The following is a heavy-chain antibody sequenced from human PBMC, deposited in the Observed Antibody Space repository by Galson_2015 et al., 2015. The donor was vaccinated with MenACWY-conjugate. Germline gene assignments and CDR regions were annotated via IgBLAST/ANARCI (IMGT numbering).Heavy chain of an antibody. CDR3: VRCNVAGGADAVDP. CDR2: IKQDGSER. D-gene: IGHD2-15*01. V-gene: IGHV3-7*03. J-gene: IGHJ5*02. CDR1: GFTFSTYW. Sequence: SLRLSCAASGFTFSTYWRTWVRQAPGKGLEWVANIKQDGSERYYVDSVKGRFTISRDNAKNSLYLQMNSLRDGDMAVYYCVRCNVAGGADAVDPWGQGTLGTGTS.